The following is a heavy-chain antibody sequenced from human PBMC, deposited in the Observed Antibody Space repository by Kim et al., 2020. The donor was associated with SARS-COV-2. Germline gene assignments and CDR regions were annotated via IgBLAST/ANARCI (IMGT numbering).Heavy chain of an antibody. Sequence: GGSLRLSCAASGFTFSSYDMHWVRQATGKGLEWVSAIGTAGDTYYPGSVKGRFTISRENAKNSLYLQMNSLRAGDTAVYYCARALEVRDSSGYYYRDAFETWGQRTMVTVSS. CDR2: IGTAGDT. J-gene: IGHJ3*02. D-gene: IGHD3-22*01. CDR3: ARALEVRDSSGYYYRDAFET. CDR1: GFTFSSYD. V-gene: IGHV3-13*01.